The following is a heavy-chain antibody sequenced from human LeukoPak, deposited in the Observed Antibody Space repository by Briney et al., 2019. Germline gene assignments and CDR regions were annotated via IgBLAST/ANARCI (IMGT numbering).Heavy chain of an antibody. V-gene: IGHV1-2*02. CDR2: INPNSGGT. CDR3: ARDRYSSSGSYYYYYMDV. Sequence: ASVKVSCKASGYSFTGHYMHWVRQAPGQGLEWMGWINPNSGGTNYAQKFQGRVTMTRDTSISTAYMELSRLRSDDTAVYYCARDRYSSSGSYYYYYMDVWGKGTTVTVSS. D-gene: IGHD6-19*01. J-gene: IGHJ6*03. CDR1: GYSFTGHY.